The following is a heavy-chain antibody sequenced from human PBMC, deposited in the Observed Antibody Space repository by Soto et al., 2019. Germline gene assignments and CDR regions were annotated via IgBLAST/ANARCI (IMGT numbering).Heavy chain of an antibody. J-gene: IGHJ4*02. CDR2: IWYDGSKN. CDR1: GFSFSSYG. CDR3: ARFSSSWYGKLDY. V-gene: IGHV3-33*01. Sequence: QVQLVESGGGVVQPGKSLRLSCAASGFSFSSYGMHWVRQAPGKGLEWVAVIWYDGSKNYYADAVKGRFTISRDNSKNTLYLQMNSLRAEDTAVYYCARFSSSWYGKLDYWGQGTLVTVSS. D-gene: IGHD6-13*01.